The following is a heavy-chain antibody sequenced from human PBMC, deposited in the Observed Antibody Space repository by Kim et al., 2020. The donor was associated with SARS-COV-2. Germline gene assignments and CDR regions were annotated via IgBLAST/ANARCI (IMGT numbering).Heavy chain of an antibody. CDR3: AKDLGSMLNYGMDV. CDR1: VFTFSAYG. J-gene: IGHJ6*02. Sequence: GGSLRLSCAASVFTFSAYGMHWVRQAPGKGLEWVAVIWYDGSNKYYADSVKGRFTISRDNSKNTLYLQMNSLRAEDTAVYYCAKDLGSMLNYGMDVWGQGTTVTVSS. CDR2: IWYDGSNK. V-gene: IGHV3-33*06. D-gene: IGHD7-27*01.